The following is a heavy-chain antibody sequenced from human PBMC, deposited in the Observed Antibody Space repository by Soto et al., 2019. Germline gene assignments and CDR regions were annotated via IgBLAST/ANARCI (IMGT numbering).Heavy chain of an antibody. D-gene: IGHD6-13*01. V-gene: IGHV4-4*07. CDR3: ARERYSSSWYQNWFDP. CDR1: GASISSYY. Sequence: ETLSLTCPVSGASISSYYWSWIRQPSGKGLEWIGLIYTSGSTNYNPSLKSLVTMSVDTSKNQFSLKLSSVTAADTAVYYCARERYSSSWYQNWFDPWGQGTLVT. CDR2: IYTSGST. J-gene: IGHJ5*02.